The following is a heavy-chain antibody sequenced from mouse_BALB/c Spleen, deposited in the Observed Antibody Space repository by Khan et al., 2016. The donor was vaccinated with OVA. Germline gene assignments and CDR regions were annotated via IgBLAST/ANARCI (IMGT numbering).Heavy chain of an antibody. V-gene: IGHV1S136*01. CDR3: ARDYGSSFWFAY. CDR2: INPYNDGA. D-gene: IGHD1-1*01. Sequence: EVQLKESGPALVKPGASVKMSCKASGYTFTNYIIHWVKQKPGQGLEWIGYINPYNDGAKYNEKFKGKATLTPDKSSSTAYMELSGLTSEDSAVYYCARDYGSSFWFAYWGQGTLVTVSA. J-gene: IGHJ3*01. CDR1: GYTFTNYI.